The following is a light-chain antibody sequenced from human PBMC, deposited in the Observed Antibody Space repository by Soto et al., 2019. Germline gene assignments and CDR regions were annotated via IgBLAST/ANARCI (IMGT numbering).Light chain of an antibody. J-gene: IGKJ1*01. CDR2: DAS. V-gene: IGKV1-5*01. Sequence: IQMTQSPSTLSASVGDRVTITCRASLTITNSLAWYQQKPGKAPNLLIYDASTLESGVPSRFSGSGSGTEFTLTITSLKPDDFATYSCQQYNSYWTFGKGTKV. CDR1: LTITNS. CDR3: QQYNSYWT.